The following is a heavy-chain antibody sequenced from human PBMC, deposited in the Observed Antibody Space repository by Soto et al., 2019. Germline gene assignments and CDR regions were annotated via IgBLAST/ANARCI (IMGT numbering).Heavy chain of an antibody. CDR3: AKDGICIDGSCFPAFES. Sequence: QVQLLQSGAEVKKPGASVKVSCKASGYTFTSYYVHWVRQAPGEGLEWVATMNPSSVFTAHAQKFQGRVTVTRDTSTSTVYMELSSLRAEDTATYYCAKDGICIDGSCFPAFESWGQGTLVAVSS. CDR2: MNPSSVFT. CDR1: GYTFTSYY. V-gene: IGHV1-46*01. D-gene: IGHD2-15*01. J-gene: IGHJ4*02.